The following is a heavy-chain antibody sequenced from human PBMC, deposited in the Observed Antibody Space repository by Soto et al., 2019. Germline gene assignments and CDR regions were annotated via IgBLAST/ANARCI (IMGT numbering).Heavy chain of an antibody. D-gene: IGHD6-13*01. V-gene: IGHV3-23*01. Sequence: SLRLACAASGFTFSTYAMSWVRQAPGKGLEWVSAISGSGDTTYYADSVKGRFTISRDNSENTLYLQMNSLRADDTAVYYCANSQGVLVPEHSDYWGQGNLVTVSS. CDR1: GFTFSTYA. J-gene: IGHJ4*02. CDR3: ANSQGVLVPEHSDY. CDR2: ISGSGDTT.